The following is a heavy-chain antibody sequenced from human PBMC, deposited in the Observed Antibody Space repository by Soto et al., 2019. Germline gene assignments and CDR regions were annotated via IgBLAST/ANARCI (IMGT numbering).Heavy chain of an antibody. V-gene: IGHV4-34*01. Sequence: SETLSLTCVVYGGSFSGYYWSWIRQPPGKGLEWIGEINHSGSTNYNPSLKSRVTISVDTSKNQFSLKLSSGTAADTAVYYCARDGYNRQGLDYWGQGTLVTVSS. CDR3: ARDGYNRQGLDY. D-gene: IGHD5-12*01. CDR1: GGSFSGYY. J-gene: IGHJ4*02. CDR2: INHSGST.